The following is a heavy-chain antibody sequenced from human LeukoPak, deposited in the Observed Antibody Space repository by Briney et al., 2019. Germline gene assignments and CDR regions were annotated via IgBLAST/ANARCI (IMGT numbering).Heavy chain of an antibody. Sequence: PSETLSLTCTVSGGSISSYYWSWIRQPPGKGLEWIGYIYYSGSTNYNPSLKSRVTISVDTSKDQFSLRLNSVTAADTAVYYCARDRSMVRGAAFDYWGQGTLVTVSS. J-gene: IGHJ4*02. D-gene: IGHD3-10*01. CDR1: GGSISSYY. CDR3: ARDRSMVRGAAFDY. CDR2: IYYSGST. V-gene: IGHV4-59*01.